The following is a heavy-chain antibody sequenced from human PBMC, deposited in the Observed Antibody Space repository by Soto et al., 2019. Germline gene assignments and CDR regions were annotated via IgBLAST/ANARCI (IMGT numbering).Heavy chain of an antibody. CDR1: GFTFSSYA. V-gene: IGHV3-23*01. J-gene: IGHJ4*02. CDR3: AKDPMYSSGWLELTHFDY. D-gene: IGHD6-19*01. Sequence: GGSLRLSCAASGFTFSSYAMSWVRQAPGKGLEWVSGVSGSGGSTYYADSVKGRFTISRDNSKNTLYLQMNSLRAEDTAVYHCAKDPMYSSGWLELTHFDYWGQGTLVTVSS. CDR2: VSGSGGST.